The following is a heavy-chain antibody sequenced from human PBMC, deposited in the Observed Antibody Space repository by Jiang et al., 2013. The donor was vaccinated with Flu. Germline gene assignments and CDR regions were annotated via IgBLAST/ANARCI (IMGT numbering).Heavy chain of an antibody. D-gene: IGHD2-2*01. V-gene: IGHV3-33*05. CDR2: ISYDGSEK. J-gene: IGHJ4*02. CDR1: GFTFRNYG. CDR3: ARGEFCTTTSCYGSPFDY. Sequence: PGRSLRLSCAASGFTFRNYGVHWVRLAPGKRLEWVADISYDGSEKYYADSVKGRFTISRDNSKNTLSLQMNSLKVEDTAVYYCARGEFCTTTSCYGSPFDYWGQGTLVTVSS.